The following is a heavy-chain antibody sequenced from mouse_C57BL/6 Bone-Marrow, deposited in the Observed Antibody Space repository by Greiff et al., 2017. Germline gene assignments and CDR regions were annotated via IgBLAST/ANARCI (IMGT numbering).Heavy chain of an antibody. CDR1: GFSLTSYG. CDR3: AKRDYDYDGSTWFAY. CDR2: RWRGGST. D-gene: IGHD2-4*01. Sequence: QVQLQQSGPGLVQPSQSLSITCTVSGFSLTSYGVHWVRQSPGKGLEWLGVRWRGGSTDYNAAFMSRLSLTKDNSKSQVFFKMNSLQADDTAIYYGAKRDYDYDGSTWFAYWGQGTLVTVSA. J-gene: IGHJ3*01. V-gene: IGHV2-5*01.